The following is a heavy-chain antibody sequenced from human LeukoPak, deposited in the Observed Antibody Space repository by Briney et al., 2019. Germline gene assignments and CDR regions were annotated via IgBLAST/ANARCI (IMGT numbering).Heavy chain of an antibody. Sequence: SETLSLTCAVYGGSFSGYYWSWIRQPPGKGLEWIGEINHSGSTNYNPSLKSRVTISVDTSENQFSLKLSSVTAADTAVYYCARGYNSGFDYWGRGTLVTVSS. CDR3: ARGYNSGFDY. J-gene: IGHJ4*02. V-gene: IGHV4-34*01. D-gene: IGHD1-20*01. CDR2: INHSGST. CDR1: GGSFSGYY.